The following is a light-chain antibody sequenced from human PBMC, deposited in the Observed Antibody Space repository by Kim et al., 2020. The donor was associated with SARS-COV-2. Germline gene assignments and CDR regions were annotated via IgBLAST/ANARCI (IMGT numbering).Light chain of an antibody. CDR1: QDIGTE. Sequence: AIQMNQSPSSLSASVGDRDTITCRASQDIGTELGWYLQKPGKAPELLIYGASTVQSGVPSRFSGSGFGTDFTLTISSLQPEDFATYYCLQDYYYPLTFGQGTRLEIK. CDR3: LQDYYYPLT. J-gene: IGKJ5*01. V-gene: IGKV1-6*01. CDR2: GAS.